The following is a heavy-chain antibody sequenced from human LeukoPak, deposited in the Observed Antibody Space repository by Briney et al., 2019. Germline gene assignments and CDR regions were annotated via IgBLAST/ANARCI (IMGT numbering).Heavy chain of an antibody. D-gene: IGHD2-21*02. Sequence: ETLSLTCTVSGGSISSYYWSWVRQAPGKGLEWVSAISGSGGSTYYADSVKGRFTISRDNSKNTLYLQLNSLRAEDTAVYYCARAYCGGDCLDYWGQGTLVTVSS. V-gene: IGHV3-23*01. CDR1: GGSISSYY. CDR3: ARAYCGGDCLDY. J-gene: IGHJ4*02. CDR2: ISGSGGST.